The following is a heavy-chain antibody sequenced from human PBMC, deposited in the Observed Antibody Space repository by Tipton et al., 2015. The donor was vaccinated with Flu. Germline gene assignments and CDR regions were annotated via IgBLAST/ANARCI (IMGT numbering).Heavy chain of an antibody. V-gene: IGHV4-59*08. Sequence: TLSLTCTVSGGSISSYYWSWIRQPPGKGLEWIGYIYYSGSTIYNPSLKSRVTISVDTSKNQFSLKLSSVTAADTAVYYCARHLLRYHWSDPWGQGPLFPVSS. J-gene: IGHJ5*02. D-gene: IGHD3-9*01. CDR1: GGSISSYY. CDR3: ARHLLRYHWSDP. CDR2: IYYSGST.